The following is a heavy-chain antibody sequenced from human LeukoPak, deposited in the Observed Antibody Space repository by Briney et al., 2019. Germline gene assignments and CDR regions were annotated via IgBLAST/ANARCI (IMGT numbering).Heavy chain of an antibody. CDR3: NDFWT. J-gene: IGHJ3*01. Sequence: PGRSLRLSCATSGFTLSGYGMHWVRQAPGKGLEWVSVISEDGRNKYYAEFVKGRFTISRDNSKNTLYLHMTSLRTEDTAVYYCNDFWTWGQGTMVTVSS. V-gene: IGHV3-30*03. CDR1: GFTLSGYG. D-gene: IGHD3-3*01. CDR2: ISEDGRNK.